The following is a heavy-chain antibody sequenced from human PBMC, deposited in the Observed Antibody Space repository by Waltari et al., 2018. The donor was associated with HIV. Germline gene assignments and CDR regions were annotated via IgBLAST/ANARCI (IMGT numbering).Heavy chain of an antibody. CDR1: TGSFSGYQ. Sequence: QVQLEQWGAGLLKPSETLSLTCAVYTGSFSGYQWSWIRQTPDKGLEWIGAISHSGRSTYNSSLKSRVTMSIDTSKNQFSLKLNSVTAADTAVYFCARGRMTTLLPPPFWYFDIWGRGTLVTVS. D-gene: IGHD1-1*01. V-gene: IGHV4-34*01. J-gene: IGHJ2*01. CDR2: ISHSGRS. CDR3: ARGRMTTLLPPPFWYFDI.